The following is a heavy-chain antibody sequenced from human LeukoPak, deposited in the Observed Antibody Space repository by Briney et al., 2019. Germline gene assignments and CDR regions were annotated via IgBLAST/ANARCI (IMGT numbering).Heavy chain of an antibody. J-gene: IGHJ6*03. D-gene: IGHD3-3*01. V-gene: IGHV3-23*01. CDR1: GFTFNTYA. CDR2: ISDSGGSA. Sequence: GGSLRLSCAASGFTFNTYAMSWVRQAPGKGLEWVSAISDSGGSAYYADSVKGRFTISRDNSKNTLYLQMNSLRAEDTAVYYCARGGHDFWSGYYNYYYYMDVWGKGTTVTVSS. CDR3: ARGGHDFWSGYYNYYYYMDV.